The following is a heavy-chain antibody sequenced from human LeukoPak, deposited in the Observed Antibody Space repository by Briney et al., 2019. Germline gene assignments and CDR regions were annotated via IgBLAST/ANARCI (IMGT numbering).Heavy chain of an antibody. Sequence: GGSLRLSCEASGFSFSNYFISWIRQAPGKGLVWVGYITNSGRSTNYADAVKGRFTISRDNAKKSVYLEMTDLRAEDNAVYYCAREASGNYHVFDSWGQGTLVTVSS. D-gene: IGHD1-26*01. CDR2: ITNSGRST. V-gene: IGHV3-11*04. CDR3: AREASGNYHVFDS. CDR1: GFSFSNYF. J-gene: IGHJ4*02.